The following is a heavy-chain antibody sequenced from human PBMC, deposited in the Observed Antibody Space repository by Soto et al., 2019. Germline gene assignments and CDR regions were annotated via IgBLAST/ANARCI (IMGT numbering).Heavy chain of an antibody. Sequence: PGGSLRLSCEASGFTFTMYWMHWVRQAPGKGLVWVSRVNSDGTGTTYADSVKGRFTVSRDNAKNSVFLQMDSLRAEDAGVYFCAGGDPGYSYGKVDLWGQGTLVTVYS. CDR3: AGGDPGYSYGKVDL. CDR2: VNSDGTGT. J-gene: IGHJ5*02. V-gene: IGHV3-74*01. D-gene: IGHD5-18*01. CDR1: GFTFTMYW.